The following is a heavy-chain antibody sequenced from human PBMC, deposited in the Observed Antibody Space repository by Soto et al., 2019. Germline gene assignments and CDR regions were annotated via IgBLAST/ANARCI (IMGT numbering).Heavy chain of an antibody. J-gene: IGHJ4*02. CDR1: GGTFSSYT. V-gene: IGHV1-69*04. Sequence: SVKVSCKASGGTFSSYTISWVRQAPGQGLEWMGRIIPILGIANYAQKFQGRVTITADKSTSTAYMELSSLRSEDTAVYYCARDAYYGSGSHKRARPSLNDYWGQGTLVTVSS. D-gene: IGHD3-10*01. CDR3: ARDAYYGSGSHKRARPSLNDY. CDR2: IIPILGIA.